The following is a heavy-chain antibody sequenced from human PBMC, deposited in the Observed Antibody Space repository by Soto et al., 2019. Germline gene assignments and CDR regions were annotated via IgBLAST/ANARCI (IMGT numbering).Heavy chain of an antibody. CDR1: GFTFSSYD. D-gene: IGHD2-15*01. CDR3: ARFGPYCSGGSCYSGLDAFDI. CDR2: IGTAGDT. J-gene: IGHJ3*02. V-gene: IGHV3-13*01. Sequence: PGGSLRLSCAASGFTFSSYDMHWVRQATGKGLEWVSAIGTAGDTYYPGSVKGRFTISRENAKNSLYLQMNSLRAEDTAVYYCARFGPYCSGGSCYSGLDAFDIWGQGTMVTVSS.